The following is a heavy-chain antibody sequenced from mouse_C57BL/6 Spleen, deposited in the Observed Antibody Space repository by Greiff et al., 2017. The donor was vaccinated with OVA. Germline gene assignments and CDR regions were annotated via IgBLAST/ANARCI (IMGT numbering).Heavy chain of an antibody. CDR1: DSEVFPIAY. CDR3: ARGSSWEFAY. J-gene: IGHJ3*01. V-gene: IGHV15-2*01. Sequence: QVQLKESGSELRSPGSSVKLSCKDFDSEVFPIAYMCWVRQKPGHGFEWIGGILPSIGRTIYGEKFEDKATLDADTLSNTAYLELNSLTSEDSAIYYCARGSSWEFAYWGQGTLVTVSA. D-gene: IGHD1-1*01. CDR2: ILPSIGRT.